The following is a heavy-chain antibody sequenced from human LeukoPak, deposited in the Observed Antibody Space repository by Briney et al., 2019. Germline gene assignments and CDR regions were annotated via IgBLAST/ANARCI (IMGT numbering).Heavy chain of an antibody. CDR1: GFTFSNYA. J-gene: IGHJ4*02. D-gene: IGHD6-19*01. CDR2: ISGGVDST. Sequence: GGSLRLSCAASGFTFSNYAMSWVRQAPGKGLERVSLISGGVDSTYYADSVKGRFTISRDNSKNTIYLQMNSLRVEDTAVYYCAKDRRSSGWPSNDSWGQGTLVTVSS. CDR3: AKDRRSSGWPSNDS. V-gene: IGHV3-23*01.